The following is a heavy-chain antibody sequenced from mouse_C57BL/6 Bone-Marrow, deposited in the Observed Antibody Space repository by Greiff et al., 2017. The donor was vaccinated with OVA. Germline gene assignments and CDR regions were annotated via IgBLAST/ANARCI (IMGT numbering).Heavy chain of an antibody. CDR2: INPNYGTT. D-gene: IGHD2-2*01. J-gene: IGHJ3*01. V-gene: IGHV1-39*01. CDR1: GYSFTDYN. CDR3: ARGRLRRWFAY. Sequence: EVHLVESGPELVKPGASVKISCKASGYSFTDYNMNWVKQSNGKSLEWIGVINPNYGTTSYNQKFKGKATLTVDQSSSTAYMQLNSLRSEDSAVYYCARGRLRRWFAYWGQGTLVTVSA.